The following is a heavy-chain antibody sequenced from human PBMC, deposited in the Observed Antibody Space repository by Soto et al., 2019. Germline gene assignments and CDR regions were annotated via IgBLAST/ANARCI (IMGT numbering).Heavy chain of an antibody. Sequence: VPVKVSCKASGYTLTSDYMHWVRQAPGQGLEWMGIINPSGGSTSYAQKFQGRVTMTRDTSTSTVYMELSSQRSEDTAVYYCARELPTYYDFWSGYGYYYYGMDVWGQGTTVTVSS. CDR3: ARELPTYYDFWSGYGYYYYGMDV. J-gene: IGHJ6*02. CDR2: INPSGGST. CDR1: GYTLTSDY. D-gene: IGHD3-3*01. V-gene: IGHV1-46*01.